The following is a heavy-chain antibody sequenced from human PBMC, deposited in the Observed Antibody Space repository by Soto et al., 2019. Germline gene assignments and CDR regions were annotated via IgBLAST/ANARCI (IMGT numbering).Heavy chain of an antibody. Sequence: QVQLQESGPGLVKPSGTLSLTCAVSGGSISSSNWWSWVRQPPGKGLEWIGAIYHSGSTNYNPSLKSRVTISGDTSKNPCSLKLSSVTAADTAVYYCDSVSDGRSGWGQDTLVTVSS. V-gene: IGHV4-4*02. CDR3: DSVSDGRSG. J-gene: IGHJ1*01. CDR2: IYHSGST. D-gene: IGHD6-13*01. CDR1: GGSISSSNW.